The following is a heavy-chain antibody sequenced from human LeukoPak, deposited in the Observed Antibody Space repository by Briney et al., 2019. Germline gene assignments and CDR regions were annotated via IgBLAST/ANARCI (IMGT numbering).Heavy chain of an antibody. CDR2: MNPNSGNT. Sequence: ASVKVSCKASGYTFTSYDINWMRQAPGQGLEWVGWMNPNSGNTGYAQKLQGRVTMTRDTSTSTAYMELRSLRSDDTAVYYCASNLLSGYDRHPVDYWGQGTLVTVSS. CDR3: ASNLLSGYDRHPVDY. CDR1: GYTFTSYD. J-gene: IGHJ4*02. V-gene: IGHV1-8*01. D-gene: IGHD5-12*01.